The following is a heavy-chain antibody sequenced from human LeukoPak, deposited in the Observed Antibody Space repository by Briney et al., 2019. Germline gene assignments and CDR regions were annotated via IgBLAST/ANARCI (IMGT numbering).Heavy chain of an antibody. CDR2: IYHSGST. J-gene: IGHJ4*02. V-gene: IGHV4-30-2*01. CDR3: ARLSSGYYYAMFDY. Sequence: SQTLSLTCAVSGGSISSGGYSWGWIRQPPGKGLEWIGYIYHSGSTYYNPSLKSRVTISVDRSKNQFSLKLSSVTAADTAVYYCARLSSGYYYAMFDYWGQGTLVTVSS. CDR1: GGSISSGGYS. D-gene: IGHD3-22*01.